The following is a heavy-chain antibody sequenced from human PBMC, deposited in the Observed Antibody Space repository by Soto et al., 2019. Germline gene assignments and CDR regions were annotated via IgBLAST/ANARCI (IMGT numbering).Heavy chain of an antibody. J-gene: IGHJ4*02. Sequence: SATLALTCTVSGGSISSSIYYWVWIRQPPGKVLEWIGSIYYSGSTYYNPSLKSRVTISVDTSKNQFSLKLSSVTAADTAVYYCARHVEDTAMVTNDYWGQGTLVTVSS. CDR2: IYYSGST. V-gene: IGHV4-39*01. CDR1: GGSISSSIYY. CDR3: ARHVEDTAMVTNDY. D-gene: IGHD5-18*01.